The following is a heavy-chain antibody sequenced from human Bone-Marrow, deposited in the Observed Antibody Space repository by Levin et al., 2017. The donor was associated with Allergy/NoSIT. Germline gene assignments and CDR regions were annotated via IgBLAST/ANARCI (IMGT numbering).Heavy chain of an antibody. J-gene: IGHJ4*02. CDR2: ISWNSGSI. Sequence: PGGSLRLSCAASGFTFDDYAMHWVRQAPGKGLEWVSGISWNSGSIGYADSVKGRFTISRDNAKNSLYLQMNSLRAEDTALYYCAKLGSGWYEMWGQGTLVTVSS. CDR3: AKLGSGWYEM. V-gene: IGHV3-9*01. D-gene: IGHD6-19*01. CDR1: GFTFDDYA.